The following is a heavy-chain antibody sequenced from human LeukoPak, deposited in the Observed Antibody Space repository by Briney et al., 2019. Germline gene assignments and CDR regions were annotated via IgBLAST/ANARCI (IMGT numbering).Heavy chain of an antibody. V-gene: IGHV2-70*11. Sequence: SGPALVKPTQTLRLTCTVSGFSLSTSGMCVSWIRQPPGKALEWLGRIDWDVDKYYSTSLKTRLTISKDTSKNQVVLTMTNMDPVDTATYYCARQRMTTVTTLPFDSWGQGILVTVSS. J-gene: IGHJ4*02. CDR2: IDWDVDK. CDR1: GFSLSTSGMC. CDR3: ARQRMTTVTTLPFDS. D-gene: IGHD4-17*01.